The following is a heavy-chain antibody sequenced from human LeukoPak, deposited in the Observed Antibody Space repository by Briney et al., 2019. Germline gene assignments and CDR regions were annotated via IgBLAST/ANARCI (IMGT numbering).Heavy chain of an antibody. J-gene: IGHJ5*02. CDR3: AKDVWWSVS. CDR2: ISADSVDT. Sequence: GGSLRLSCVASGFTFSNHAMTWVRQAPGNGLEWVSAISADSVDTFYAPSVKGRFTISRDNSKNTLYLQINSLRAEDTAIYYCAKDVWWSVSWGQGTLVTVSS. V-gene: IGHV3-23*01. CDR1: GFTFSNHA. D-gene: IGHD2-8*02.